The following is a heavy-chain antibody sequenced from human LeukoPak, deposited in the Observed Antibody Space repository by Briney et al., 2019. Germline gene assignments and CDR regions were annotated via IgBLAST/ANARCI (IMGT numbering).Heavy chain of an antibody. J-gene: IGHJ4*02. V-gene: IGHV3-21*01. Sequence: GSLRLSCAASGFTFSRNAMNWVRQAPGKGLEWVSFISSSSNYMSYADSVKGRFTISRDNAKNSLYLQMNSLRAEDTAVYYCTRPLDSSNNYFDYWGQGTLVTVSA. CDR2: ISSSSNYM. CDR3: TRPLDSSNNYFDY. D-gene: IGHD6-13*01. CDR1: GFTFSRNA.